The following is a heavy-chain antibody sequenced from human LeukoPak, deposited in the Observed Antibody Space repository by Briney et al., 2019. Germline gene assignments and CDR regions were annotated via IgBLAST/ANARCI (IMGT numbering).Heavy chain of an antibody. CDR1: GGTFSSYA. Sequence: SSVKVSCKASGGTFSSYAISWVRQAPGQGLEWMGRIIPIFGTADYAQKFQGRVTITTDESTSTAYMELSSLRSEDTSVYYCASSPPPRRYCSGGSCSQGWFDPWGQGTLVTVSS. CDR2: IIPIFGTA. CDR3: ASSPPPRRYCSGGSCSQGWFDP. J-gene: IGHJ5*02. V-gene: IGHV1-69*05. D-gene: IGHD2-15*01.